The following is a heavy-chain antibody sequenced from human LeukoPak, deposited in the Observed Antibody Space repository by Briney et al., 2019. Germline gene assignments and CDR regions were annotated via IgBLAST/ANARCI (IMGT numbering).Heavy chain of an antibody. CDR3: ARDVGSTSSDAFDI. J-gene: IGHJ3*02. CDR1: RFTFSSYE. Sequence: GGSLRLSCAASRFTFSSYEMNWVRQAPGKGLEWVSYISSSGSTIYYADSVKGRFTISRDNAKNSLYLQMNSLRAEDTAVYYCARDVGSTSSDAFDIWGQGTMVTVSS. V-gene: IGHV3-48*03. D-gene: IGHD3-10*01. CDR2: ISSSGSTI.